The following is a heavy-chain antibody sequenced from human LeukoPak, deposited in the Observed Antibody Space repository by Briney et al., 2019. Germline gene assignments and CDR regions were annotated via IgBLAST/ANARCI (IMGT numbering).Heavy chain of an antibody. CDR2: IYSGGST. D-gene: IGHD3-16*01. CDR3: ARARNGGDFDY. Sequence: QPGGSLRISCAASGFTVSSNYMSWVRQAPGKGLEWVSVIYSGGSTYYADSVKGRFTISRDNSKNTLYLQMNSLRAEDTAVYYCARARNGGDFDYWGQGTLVTVSS. V-gene: IGHV3-53*01. CDR1: GFTVSSNY. J-gene: IGHJ4*02.